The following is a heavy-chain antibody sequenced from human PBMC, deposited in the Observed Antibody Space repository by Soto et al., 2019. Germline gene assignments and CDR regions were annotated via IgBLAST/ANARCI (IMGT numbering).Heavy chain of an antibody. CDR2: IYKSATT. D-gene: IGHD2-15*01. V-gene: IGHV4-30-4*08. J-gene: IGHJ5*01. CDR3: ARGRYCLTGRCFPNWFDS. Sequence: LSLTCSVSGDSISTVDYFWAWIRQPPGQALEYIGYIYKSATTYYNPSFESRVAISLDTSKSQFSLNVTSVTATDTAVYFCARGRYCLTGRCFPNWFDSWGQGTLVTVSS. CDR1: GDSISTVDYF.